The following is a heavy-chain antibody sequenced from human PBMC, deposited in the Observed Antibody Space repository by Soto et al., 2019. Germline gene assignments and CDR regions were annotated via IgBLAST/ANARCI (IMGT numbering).Heavy chain of an antibody. CDR1: GYTVSSSDYY. V-gene: IGHV4-39*01. D-gene: IGHD2-15*01. Sequence: SETLSLTCSVSGYTVSSSDYYWAWIRPPPGKGLEWIGSMLYSGLTYYNPSLKSRVTLSVDTSKNQFSVRLNSVTASDTAVYYCAPLSVSLSGPYGIHVWGQGTTVTVSS. CDR3: APLSVSLSGPYGIHV. CDR2: MLYSGLT. J-gene: IGHJ6*02.